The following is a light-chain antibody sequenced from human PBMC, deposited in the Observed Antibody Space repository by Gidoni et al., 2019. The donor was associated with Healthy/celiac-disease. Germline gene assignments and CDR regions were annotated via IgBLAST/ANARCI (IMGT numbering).Light chain of an antibody. J-gene: IGLJ1*01. CDR1: SSDVGGYNY. V-gene: IGLV2-14*01. CDR3: SSYTSSSTLV. CDR2: EVS. Sequence: QSALTQPASVSGSPGQSITISCTGTSSDVGGYNYVSWYQQHPGKAPKLMIYEVSNRPSGVSNRFSGSKSGNTDSLTISGLQAEDEADYYCSSYTSSSTLVFGTGTKVTVL.